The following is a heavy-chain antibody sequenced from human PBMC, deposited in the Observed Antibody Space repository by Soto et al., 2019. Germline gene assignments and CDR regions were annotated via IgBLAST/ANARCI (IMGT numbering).Heavy chain of an antibody. D-gene: IGHD2-15*01. J-gene: IGHJ6*02. CDR3: AGGYCSGGSCYGYYYGMDV. V-gene: IGHV4-4*07. Sequence: PSETLSLTCTVSGGSISSYYWSWIRQPAGKGLEWIGRIYTSGSTNYNPSLKSRVTMSVDTSKNQFSLKLSSVTAADTAVYYCAGGYCSGGSCYGYYYGMDVWGQGTTVTV. CDR2: IYTSGST. CDR1: GGSISSYY.